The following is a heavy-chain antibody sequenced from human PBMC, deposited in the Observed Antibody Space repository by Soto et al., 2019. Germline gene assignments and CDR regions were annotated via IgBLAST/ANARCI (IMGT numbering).Heavy chain of an antibody. D-gene: IGHD6-13*01. CDR3: ARDPGSSSWYAPHLDY. CDR2: IIPIFGTA. J-gene: IGHJ4*02. V-gene: IGHV1-69*13. Sequence: GASVKVSCKASGGTFSSYAISWVRQAPGQGLEWMGGIIPIFGTANYAQKFQGRVTITADESTSTAYMELSSLRSEDTAVYYCARDPGSSSWYAPHLDYWGQGTLVTVS. CDR1: GGTFSSYA.